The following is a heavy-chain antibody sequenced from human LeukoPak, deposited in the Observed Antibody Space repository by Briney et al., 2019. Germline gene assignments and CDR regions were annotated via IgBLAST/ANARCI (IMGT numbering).Heavy chain of an antibody. D-gene: IGHD3-10*01. CDR2: ISSSSSTM. CDR1: GFTFSSYS. V-gene: IGHV3-48*01. J-gene: IGHJ4*02. CDR3: AKESAYYYGSGSPV. Sequence: PGGSLRLSCAASGFTFSSYSMNWVRQAPGKGLEWVSYISSSSSTMYYADSVKGRFSISRDNSKNTLYLQMNSLRAEDTAVYYCAKESAYYYGSGSPVWGQGTLVTVSS.